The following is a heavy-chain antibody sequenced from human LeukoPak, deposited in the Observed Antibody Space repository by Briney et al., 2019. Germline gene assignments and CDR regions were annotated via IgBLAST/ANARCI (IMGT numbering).Heavy chain of an antibody. CDR3: ARATATYDYVWGSYRQSYGMDV. CDR2: ISYDGSNK. D-gene: IGHD3-16*02. V-gene: IGHV3-30-3*01. J-gene: IGHJ6*02. CDR1: GFTFSNYA. Sequence: PGGSLRLSCAASGFTFSNYAMPWVRQAPGKGLEWVAVISYDGSNKYYADSVKGRFTISRDNSKNTLYLQMNSLRAEDTAVYYCARATATYDYVWGSYRQSYGMDVWGQGTTVTVSS.